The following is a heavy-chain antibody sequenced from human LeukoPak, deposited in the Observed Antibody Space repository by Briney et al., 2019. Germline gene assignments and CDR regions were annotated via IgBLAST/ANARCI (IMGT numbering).Heavy chain of an antibody. J-gene: IGHJ4*02. CDR1: GFTFSTFA. Sequence: PGGSLRLSCSASGFTFSTFAMTWVRQAPGKGLEWFSAISGSGGTTYYADSVKVRFTISRDNSNNNMYLQINSLRDEDMSFYYGAKNRGYCGQRTLVTVSP. V-gene: IGHV3-23*01. CDR2: ISGSGGTT. CDR3: AKNRGY.